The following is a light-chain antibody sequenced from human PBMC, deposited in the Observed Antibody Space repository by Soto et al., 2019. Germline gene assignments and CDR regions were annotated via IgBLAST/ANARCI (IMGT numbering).Light chain of an antibody. J-gene: IGKJ5*01. CDR1: QTISSH. V-gene: IGKV1-39*01. CDR3: QQSYTTPIT. Sequence: DIQMTQSPSSLSAPVGDRVIITCRASQTISSHLNWYQQKPGKAPNLLVYAASSLQSGVPSRFTGSGSGTDFTLTISSLQPEDFATYFCQQSYTTPITFGQGTRLEIK. CDR2: AAS.